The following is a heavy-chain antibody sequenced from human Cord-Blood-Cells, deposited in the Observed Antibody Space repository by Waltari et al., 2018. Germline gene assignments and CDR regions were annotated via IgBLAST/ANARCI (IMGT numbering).Heavy chain of an antibody. V-gene: IGHV3-21*01. CDR3: AREPDYGDYFDY. CDR1: GFPFSSYR. D-gene: IGHD4-17*01. CDR2: ISSSSSYI. Sequence: EVQLVESGGGLVKPGGYLRLSCAASGFPFSSYRMNWVRQAPGKGLEWVSSISSSSSYIYYADSVKGRFTISRDNAKNSLYLQMNSLRAEDTAVYYCAREPDYGDYFDYWGQGTLVTVSS. J-gene: IGHJ4*02.